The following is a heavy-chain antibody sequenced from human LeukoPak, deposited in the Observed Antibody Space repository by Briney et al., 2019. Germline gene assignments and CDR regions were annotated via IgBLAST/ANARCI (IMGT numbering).Heavy chain of an antibody. Sequence: SVKVSCKASGGTFSNYAISWVRQAPGQGLEWMGGIIPIFGTANYAQKFQGRVTITADESTSTAYMELSSLRSEDTAVYYCATGSGSAYCGGDCYSGWYFDLWGRGTLVTVSS. V-gene: IGHV1-69*13. J-gene: IGHJ2*01. CDR2: IIPIFGTA. CDR3: ATGSGSAYCGGDCYSGWYFDL. D-gene: IGHD2-21*02. CDR1: GGTFSNYA.